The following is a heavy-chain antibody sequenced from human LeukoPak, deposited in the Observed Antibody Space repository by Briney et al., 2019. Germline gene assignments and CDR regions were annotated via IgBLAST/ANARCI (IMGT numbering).Heavy chain of an antibody. CDR3: YGANAEH. CDR1: GFTFSSYW. CDR2: TNTDGSST. D-gene: IGHD4-23*01. Sequence: AGGSLRLSCAASGFTFSSYWMHWVRHPPGKGLVWVSGTNTDGSSTMYADSVKGRFTIARDNAKNTLYLQMYSLRAEDTAVYYCYGANAEHWGQGTLVTASS. J-gene: IGHJ1*01. V-gene: IGHV3-74*03.